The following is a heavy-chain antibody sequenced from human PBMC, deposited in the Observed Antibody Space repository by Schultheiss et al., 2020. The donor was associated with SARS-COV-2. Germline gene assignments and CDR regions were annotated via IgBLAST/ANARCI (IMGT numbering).Heavy chain of an antibody. V-gene: IGHV3-21*01. CDR2: ISTTSRYL. J-gene: IGHJ4*02. CDR3: ARDGRWLQGSSSWSTPAYYFDY. D-gene: IGHD6-13*01. Sequence: GESLKISCAASGFTFSSYGMHWVRQAPGKGLEWVSSISTTSRYLYYADSVKGRFTISRDNAKNSLSLQMNSLRVEDTAVYYCARDGRWLQGSSSWSTPAYYFDYWGQGTLVTVSS. CDR1: GFTFSSYG.